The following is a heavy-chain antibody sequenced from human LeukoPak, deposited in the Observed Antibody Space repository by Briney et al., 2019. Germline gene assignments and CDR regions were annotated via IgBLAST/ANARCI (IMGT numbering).Heavy chain of an antibody. CDR3: ATSPRAEFDY. Sequence: GGSLRLTCAASGFTFSSYGMHWVRQAPGKGLEWVAVISYDGSNKYYADSVKGRFTISRDNSKNTLYLQMNSLRAEDTAVYYCATSPRAEFDYWGQGTLVTVSS. V-gene: IGHV3-30*03. CDR1: GFTFSSYG. J-gene: IGHJ4*02. CDR2: ISYDGSNK. D-gene: IGHD6-19*01.